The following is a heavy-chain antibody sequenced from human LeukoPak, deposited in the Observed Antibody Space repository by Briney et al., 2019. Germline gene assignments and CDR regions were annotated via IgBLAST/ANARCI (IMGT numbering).Heavy chain of an antibody. Sequence: PSETLSLTCAVYGGSFSGYYWSWIRQPPGKGLEWIGEINHSGSTNYNPSLKSRVTISVDTSKNQFSLKLSSVTAADTAVYYCARLTAARPNYYYYYMDVWGKGTTVTVSS. J-gene: IGHJ6*03. D-gene: IGHD6-6*01. CDR2: INHSGST. CDR1: GGSFSGYY. CDR3: ARLTAARPNYYYYYMDV. V-gene: IGHV4-34*01.